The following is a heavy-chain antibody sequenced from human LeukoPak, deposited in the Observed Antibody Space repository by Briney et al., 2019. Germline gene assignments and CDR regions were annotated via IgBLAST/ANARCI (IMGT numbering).Heavy chain of an antibody. CDR2: VSDSGSGT. CDR1: GFTFSTYA. D-gene: IGHD6-19*01. CDR3: AKGKGSSGWYD. V-gene: IGHV3-23*01. Sequence: GGSLRLSCAASGFTFSTYAMSWVRQAPGRGLEWVSAVSDSGSGTYYADSVKGRFTISRDNSKNTLYLQMTSLRAEDTALYYCAKGKGSSGWYDWGQGTLVTVAS. J-gene: IGHJ4*02.